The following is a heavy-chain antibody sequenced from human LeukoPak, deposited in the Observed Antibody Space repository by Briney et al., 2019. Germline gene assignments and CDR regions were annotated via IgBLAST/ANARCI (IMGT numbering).Heavy chain of an antibody. V-gene: IGHV4-34*01. J-gene: IGHJ4*02. CDR3: ASIPGSSTSWYHFDN. CDR1: GGSFSGYY. Sequence: PSETLSLTCAVYGGSFSGYYWSWIRQPPGKGLEWIGEINHSGSTNYNPSLKGRVTLSVDTSRNQFSLQLRSLTAADTAIFYCASIPGSSTSWYHFDNWGQGTLVTVSS. D-gene: IGHD6-13*01. CDR2: INHSGST.